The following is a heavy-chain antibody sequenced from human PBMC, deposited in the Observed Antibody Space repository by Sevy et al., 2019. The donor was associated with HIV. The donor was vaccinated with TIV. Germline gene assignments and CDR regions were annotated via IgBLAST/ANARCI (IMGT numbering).Heavy chain of an antibody. D-gene: IGHD3-22*01. CDR2: IRSKAYGGTT. J-gene: IGHJ3*02. CDR3: TRKLITMIVVVTNDAFDI. Sequence: GGSLRLSCTASGFTFGDYAMSWFRQAPGKGLEWVGFIRSKAYGGTTEYAASVKGRFTISRDDSKSIAYLQMNSLKTEDTAVYYCTRKLITMIVVVTNDAFDIWGQGTMVTVSS. CDR1: GFTFGDYA. V-gene: IGHV3-49*03.